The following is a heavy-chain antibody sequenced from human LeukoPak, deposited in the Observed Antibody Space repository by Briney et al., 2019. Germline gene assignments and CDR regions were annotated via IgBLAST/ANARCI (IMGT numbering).Heavy chain of an antibody. J-gene: IGHJ4*02. CDR3: AREGGFCFGDTCRFFDF. CDR2: ISSSRSYI. CDR1: GFTFSTSS. Sequence: GGSLRLSCAASGFTFSTSSLDWVRQAPGKGLEWVSSISSSRSYIYYADSVKGRFTISRDNAKNSLYLQMNSLGAEDAAVYYCAREGGFCFGDTCRFFDFWGQGTLVTVSS. D-gene: IGHD2-15*01. V-gene: IGHV3-21*01.